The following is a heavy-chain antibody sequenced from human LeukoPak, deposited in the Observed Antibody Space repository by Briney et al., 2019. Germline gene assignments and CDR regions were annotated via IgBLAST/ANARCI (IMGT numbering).Heavy chain of an antibody. CDR3: ARGRGVNYYYYYYIDV. Sequence: SETLSLTCAVYGGSFSGYYWSWIRQPPGKGLEWIGEINHSGSTNYNPSLKSRVTISVDTSKNQFSLKLSSVTAADTAVYYCARGRGVNYYYYYYIDVWGKGTTVTVSS. CDR2: INHSGST. J-gene: IGHJ6*03. CDR1: GGSFSGYY. D-gene: IGHD3-10*01. V-gene: IGHV4-34*01.